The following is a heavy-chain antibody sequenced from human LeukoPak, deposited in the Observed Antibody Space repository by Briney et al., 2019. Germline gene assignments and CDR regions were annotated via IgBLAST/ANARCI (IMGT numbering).Heavy chain of an antibody. CDR3: GRDGPFNRDHFMDV. J-gene: IGHJ6*03. CDR2: ISGSGHRT. Sequence: GGTLRLSCAASGFTFSSYGVSWVRQAPGKGLEWVSGISGSGHRTYYADSVKGRFTISRDNAKNSVYLHMNSLRDEDTAVYYCGRDGPFNRDHFMDVWGRGTTVTVSS. D-gene: IGHD1-14*01. V-gene: IGHV3-23*01. CDR1: GFTFSSYG.